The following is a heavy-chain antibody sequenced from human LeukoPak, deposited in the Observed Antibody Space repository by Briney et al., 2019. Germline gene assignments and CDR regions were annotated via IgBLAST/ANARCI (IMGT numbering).Heavy chain of an antibody. CDR3: ATPGSGSGWDYLDY. D-gene: IGHD6-19*01. J-gene: IGHJ4*02. CDR1: GYTLTELS. CDR2: FDPEDGET. V-gene: IGHV1-24*01. Sequence: ASVKVSCRVSGYTLTELSMHWVRQAPGKGLEWMGGFDPEDGETIYAQKFQGRVTMTEDTSTDTAYMKLSSLRSEDTAVYYCATPGSGSGWDYLDYWGQGTLVTVSS.